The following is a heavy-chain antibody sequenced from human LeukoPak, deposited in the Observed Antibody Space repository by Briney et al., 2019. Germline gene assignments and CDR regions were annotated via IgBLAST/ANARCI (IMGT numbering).Heavy chain of an antibody. D-gene: IGHD3-22*01. CDR2: ISGSGGST. V-gene: IGHV3-23*01. Sequence: GGSLRLSCAASGFTFSSHAMSWARQPPGKGLEWVSAISGSGGSTYYADSVKGRFTISRDNSKNTLYLQMNSLRAEDTAVYYCAKGAQRNYYDSSGSLFDYWGKGNLVTVSS. CDR1: GFTFSSHA. CDR3: AKGAQRNYYDSSGSLFDY. J-gene: IGHJ4*02.